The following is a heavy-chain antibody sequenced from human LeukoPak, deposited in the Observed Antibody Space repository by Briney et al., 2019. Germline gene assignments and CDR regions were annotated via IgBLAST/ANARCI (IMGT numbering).Heavy chain of an antibody. J-gene: IGHJ4*02. D-gene: IGHD3-10*01. CDR1: GFTFSSYA. CDR2: ISGSGGST. CDR3: ARDGWFGELENPYFDY. Sequence: PGGSLRLSCAASGFTFSSYAMSWVRQAPGKGLEWVSAISGSGGSTYYADSVKGRFTISRDNAKNSLYLQMNSLRAEDTAMYYCARDGWFGELENPYFDYWGQGTLVTVSS. V-gene: IGHV3-23*01.